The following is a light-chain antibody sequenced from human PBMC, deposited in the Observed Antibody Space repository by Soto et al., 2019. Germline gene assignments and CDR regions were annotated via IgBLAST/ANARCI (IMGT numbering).Light chain of an antibody. J-gene: IGLJ2*01. CDR2: GNS. V-gene: IGLV1-40*01. CDR1: SSNIGAGYD. Sequence: QSELTQPPSVSGAPGQRVTISFTGSSSNIGAGYDVHWYQQLPGTAPKLLIYGNSNRPSGVPDRFSGSKSGTSASLAITGLQAEDEADYYCQSYDSSLSAYVVFGGGTKLTVL. CDR3: QSYDSSLSAYVV.